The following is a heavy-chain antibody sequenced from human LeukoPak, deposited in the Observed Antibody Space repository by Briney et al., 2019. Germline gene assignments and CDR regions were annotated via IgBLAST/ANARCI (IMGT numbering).Heavy chain of an antibody. J-gene: IGHJ4*02. Sequence: ASVKLSCKASGYTFTSYDINWVRQAPGQGLEWMGCINVYNGNTNYAQKFQGRITMTRDTSTSTAYMELRSLKSDDTAVYYCARGLVVPAAMGEFDYWGQGTLVTVSS. CDR2: INVYNGNT. CDR3: ARGLVVPAAMGEFDY. D-gene: IGHD2-2*01. CDR1: GYTFTSYD. V-gene: IGHV1-18*01.